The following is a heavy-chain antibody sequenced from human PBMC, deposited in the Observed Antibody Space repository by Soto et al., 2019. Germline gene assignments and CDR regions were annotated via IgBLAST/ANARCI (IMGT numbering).Heavy chain of an antibody. V-gene: IGHV5-10-1*01. CDR1: GYSFTSYW. D-gene: IGHD6-19*01. Sequence: GESLKISCKGSGYSFTSYWISWVRQMPGKGLEWMGRIDPSDSYTNYSPSFQGHVTISADKSISTAYLQWSSLKASDTAMYYCARQEGSAWYIDYWGQGTLVTVSS. J-gene: IGHJ4*02. CDR3: ARQEGSAWYIDY. CDR2: IDPSDSYT.